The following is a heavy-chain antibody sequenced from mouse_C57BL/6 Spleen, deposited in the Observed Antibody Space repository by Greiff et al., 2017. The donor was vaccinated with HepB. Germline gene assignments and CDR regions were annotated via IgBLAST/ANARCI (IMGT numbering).Heavy chain of an antibody. CDR2: ISSGGDYI. J-gene: IGHJ4*01. V-gene: IGHV5S21*01. Sequence: EVKLMESGEGLVKPGGSLKLSCAASGFTFSSYAMSWVRQTPEKRLEWVAYISSGGDYIYYADTVKGRFTISRDNARNTLYLQMSSLKSEDTAMYYCARDPDYYGSSYAMDYWGQGTSGTVSS. CDR1: GFTFSSYA. D-gene: IGHD1-1*01. CDR3: ARDPDYYGSSYAMDY.